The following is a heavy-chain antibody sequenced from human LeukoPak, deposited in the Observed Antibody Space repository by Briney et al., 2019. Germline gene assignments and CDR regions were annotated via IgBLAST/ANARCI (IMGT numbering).Heavy chain of an antibody. D-gene: IGHD4-11*01. CDR1: GGSFSGYY. CDR2: INHSGST. Sequence: SETLSLTCAVYGGSFSGYYWSWIRQPPGKGLEWIGEINHSGSTNYNPSLKSRVTISVDTSKNQFSLKLSSVTAADTAVYYCARVNDYSKYALGYFDYWGQGTLVTVSS. CDR3: ARVNDYSKYALGYFDY. J-gene: IGHJ4*02. V-gene: IGHV4-34*01.